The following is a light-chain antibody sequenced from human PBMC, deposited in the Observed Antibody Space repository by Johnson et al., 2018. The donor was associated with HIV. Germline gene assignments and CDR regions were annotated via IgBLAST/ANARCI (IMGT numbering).Light chain of an antibody. J-gene: IGLJ1*01. CDR1: SSNIGNNY. V-gene: IGLV1-51*01. Sequence: QSVLTQPPSVSAAPGQKVTISCSGSSSNIGNNYVSWYQQFPGTAPKLLIYDNNKRPSGIPDRFSGSKSGTSATLGITGLQTGDEADYYCGTWDSSLSAGGVFGTVTTVTVL. CDR3: GTWDSSLSAGGV. CDR2: DNN.